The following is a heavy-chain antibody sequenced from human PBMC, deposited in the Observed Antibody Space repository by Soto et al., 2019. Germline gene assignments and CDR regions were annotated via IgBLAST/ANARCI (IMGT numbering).Heavy chain of an antibody. Sequence: GGSLRLSCAASGFTFSSYGMHWVRQAPGKGLEWVAVISYDGRNKYYADAVKGRFTISRDNSKNTLYLQMSSLRAEDTAVYYCVKDGSSGWPYFYDMDVWGQGTTVTV. V-gene: IGHV3-30*18. CDR1: GFTFSSYG. D-gene: IGHD6-19*01. CDR3: VKDGSSGWPYFYDMDV. CDR2: ISYDGRNK. J-gene: IGHJ6*02.